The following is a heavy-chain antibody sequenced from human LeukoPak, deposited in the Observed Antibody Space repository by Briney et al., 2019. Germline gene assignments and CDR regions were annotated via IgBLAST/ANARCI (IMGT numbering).Heavy chain of an antibody. CDR2: IYHSGSA. CDR3: ARQAAAGTEPFDY. CDR1: GYSISSGYY. D-gene: IGHD6-13*01. V-gene: IGHV4-38-2*02. Sequence: SETLSLTCTVSGYSISSGYYWGWIRQPPGKGLEWIGSIYHSGSAYYNPSVKSRVTISVDTSKNQFSLKLSSVTAADTAVYYCARQAAAGTEPFDYWGQGTLVTVSS. J-gene: IGHJ4*02.